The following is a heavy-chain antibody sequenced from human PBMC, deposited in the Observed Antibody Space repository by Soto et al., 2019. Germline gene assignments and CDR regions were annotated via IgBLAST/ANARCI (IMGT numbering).Heavy chain of an antibody. Sequence: PGESLRLSCAATGFTFSDYYMSWVRQAPGKGLEWVSYISSSSYTNYADSKRGRFTISRDNAKNSLYLQMNSLRAEDTAVYYCATGQYYYDSSGYYYSWGQGT. D-gene: IGHD3-22*01. CDR2: ISSSSYT. CDR3: ATGQYYYDSSGYYYS. CDR1: GFTFSDYY. J-gene: IGHJ4*02. V-gene: IGHV3-11*03.